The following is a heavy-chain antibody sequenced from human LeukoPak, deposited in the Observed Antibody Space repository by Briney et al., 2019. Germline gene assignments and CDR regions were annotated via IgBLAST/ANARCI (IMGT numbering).Heavy chain of an antibody. CDR3: AKASWVSSTDAVR. CDR1: GLSFSSFA. D-gene: IGHD3-16*01. V-gene: IGHV3-23*01. Sequence: GGSLRLSCAASGLSFSSFAMSWVRQGPARGLEWVSSIRGNDETFYADSVKGRFTLSSDSSRNTVYFQLNNLRVEDTAIYYCAKASWVSSTDAVRWGQGTLVTVSS. CDR2: IRGNDET. J-gene: IGHJ4*02.